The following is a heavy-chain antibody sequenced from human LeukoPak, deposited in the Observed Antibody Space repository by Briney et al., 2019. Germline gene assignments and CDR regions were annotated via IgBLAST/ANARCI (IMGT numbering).Heavy chain of an antibody. CDR3: ARGYGDYFDYYYMDV. CDR2: ISAYNGNT. CDR1: GYTLTSYG. V-gene: IGHV1-18*01. D-gene: IGHD4-17*01. J-gene: IGHJ6*03. Sequence: ASVKVSCKASGYTLTSYGISWVRQAPGQGLEWMGWISAYNGNTNYAQKLQGRVTMTTDTSTSTAYMELRSLRSDDTAVYYRARGYGDYFDYYYMDVWGKGTTVTVSS.